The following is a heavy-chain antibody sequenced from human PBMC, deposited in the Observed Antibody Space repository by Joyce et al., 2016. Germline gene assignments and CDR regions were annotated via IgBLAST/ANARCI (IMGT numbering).Heavy chain of an antibody. CDR1: GDSIRSAGYY. V-gene: IGHV4-31*03. CDR2: IFYSGST. Sequence: QLQLKESGPGLVKPSQTLSLTCTVSGDSIRSAGYYWSWIRQHPGKGLEGIGYIFYSGSTYYNESLKSRVTISIDTSNDQFFLKLHSVTAADTADYYCARGVCWQWLGLGYYFDSWGQGNLVTASS. J-gene: IGHJ4*02. CDR3: ARGVCWQWLGLGYYFDS. D-gene: IGHD6-19*01.